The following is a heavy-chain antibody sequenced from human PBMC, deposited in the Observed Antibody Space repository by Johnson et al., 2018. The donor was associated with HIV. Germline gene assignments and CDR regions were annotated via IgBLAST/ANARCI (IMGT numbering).Heavy chain of an antibody. Sequence: VQLVESGGGVVQPGRSLRLSCAASGFTFRSYGMHWVRQAPGKGLEWVAVISYDGSNKYYADSVKGRFTISRDNSKNTLYLQMNSLRAEDTAVYYCANGGQVVTHWRAFDIWGQGTMVTVSS. CDR3: ANGGQVVTHWRAFDI. V-gene: IGHV3-30*18. CDR2: ISYDGSNK. CDR1: GFTFRSYG. J-gene: IGHJ3*02. D-gene: IGHD4-23*01.